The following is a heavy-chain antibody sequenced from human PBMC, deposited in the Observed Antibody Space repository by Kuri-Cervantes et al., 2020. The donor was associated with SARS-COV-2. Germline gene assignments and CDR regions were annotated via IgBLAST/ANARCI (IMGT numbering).Heavy chain of an antibody. CDR1: GFTFSSYA. J-gene: IGHJ6*02. D-gene: IGHD3-3*01. V-gene: IGHV3-30-3*01. CDR3: ARVWRGELYYYYGMDV. Sequence: GGSLRLSCAASGFTFSSYAMSWVRQAPGKGLEWVAVISYDGSNKYYADSVKGRFTISRDNSKNTLYLQMNSLRAEDTAVYYCARVWRGELYYYYGMDVWGQGTTVTVSS. CDR2: ISYDGSNK.